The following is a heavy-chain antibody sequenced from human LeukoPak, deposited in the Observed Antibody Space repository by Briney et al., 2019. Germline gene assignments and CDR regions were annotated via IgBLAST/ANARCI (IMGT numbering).Heavy chain of an antibody. D-gene: IGHD1-26*01. CDR1: GGSISSSSYY. J-gene: IGHJ3*02. CDR2: IYYSGST. CDR3: ARDSMLVGTRIFDI. Sequence: SETLSLTCTVSGGSISSSSYYWGWIRQPPGKGLEWIGSIYYSGSTYYNPSLKSRVTISVDTSKNQFSLKLSSVTAADTAVYYCARDSMLVGTRIFDIWGQGTMVTVSS. V-gene: IGHV4-39*07.